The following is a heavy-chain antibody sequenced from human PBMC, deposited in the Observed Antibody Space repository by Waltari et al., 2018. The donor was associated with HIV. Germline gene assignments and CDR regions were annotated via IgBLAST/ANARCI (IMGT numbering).Heavy chain of an antibody. D-gene: IGHD3-22*01. CDR2: IYRTGTT. CDR3: ARDQDHYDSTGYTCYAFDP. J-gene: IGHJ3*01. CDR1: GSSISSRYY. V-gene: IGHV4-38-2*02. Sequence: QVRLQESGPGLVKPSETLSLTCSVSGSSISSRYYWGWFRQAPGKGLEWIGSIYRTGTTYYNPSLKSRVRVSVNMSKNQFSLKLSSVTAADTAVYYCARDQDHYDSTGYTCYAFDPWGQGTMVIVSS.